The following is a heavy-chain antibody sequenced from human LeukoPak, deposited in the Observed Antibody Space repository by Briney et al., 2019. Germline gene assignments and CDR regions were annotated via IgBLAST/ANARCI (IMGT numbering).Heavy chain of an antibody. J-gene: IGHJ5*02. CDR3: VREAGYCASVCLKSNWFDP. V-gene: IGHV3-23*01. D-gene: IGHD2-21*02. CDR1: GFTFSNYW. Sequence: PGGSLRLSCAASGFTFSNYWMTWVRQPPGKGLEWVSAISNGNTYYADSVRGRFTISRDDSKNMVYLQMNSLRVEDTARYYCVREAGYCASVCLKSNWFDPWGQGTLVTVSS. CDR2: ISNGNT.